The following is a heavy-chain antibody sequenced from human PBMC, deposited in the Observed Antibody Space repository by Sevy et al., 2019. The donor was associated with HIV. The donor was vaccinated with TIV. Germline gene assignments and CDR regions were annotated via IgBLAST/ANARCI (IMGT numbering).Heavy chain of an antibody. Sequence: GGSLRLSCAASGFTFSTYGMHWVRQAPGKGLEGVAVMWFDGSNTYYADSVKGRFTISRDIAKNTLHLQMNSLRAEDTAVYYCARDLEFYDYGDYGPAFMPDYWGQGTLVTVSS. CDR1: GFTFSTYG. CDR3: ARDLEFYDYGDYGPAFMPDY. V-gene: IGHV3-33*01. J-gene: IGHJ4*02. D-gene: IGHD4-17*01. CDR2: MWFDGSNT.